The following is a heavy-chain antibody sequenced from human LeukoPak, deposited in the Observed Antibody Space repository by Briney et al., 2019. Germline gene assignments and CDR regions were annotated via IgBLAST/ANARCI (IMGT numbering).Heavy chain of an antibody. Sequence: SETLSLTCTVSGGSFSSYYWSWLRQPAGKGLEWIGRIYTSGSTNYNPSLKSRVTMSVDTSKNQFSLKLSSVTAADTAVYYCARESFQFYYGSGSSPYYFDYWGQGTLVTVSS. J-gene: IGHJ4*02. CDR2: IYTSGST. V-gene: IGHV4-4*07. CDR3: ARESFQFYYGSGSSPYYFDY. CDR1: GGSFSSYY. D-gene: IGHD3-10*01.